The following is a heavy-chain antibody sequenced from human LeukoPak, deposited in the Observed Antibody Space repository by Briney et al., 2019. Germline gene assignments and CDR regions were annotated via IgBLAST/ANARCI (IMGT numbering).Heavy chain of an antibody. V-gene: IGHV3-48*03. Sequence: GGSLRLSCAASGFTFSSYEMNWVRQAPGKGLEWVSYISSSGSTVYYADSVKGRFTVSRDNAKNSLYLQMNSLRAEDTAVYYCARETGSFDYWGQGTLVTVSS. D-gene: IGHD3-9*01. CDR3: ARETGSFDY. CDR2: ISSSGSTV. J-gene: IGHJ4*02. CDR1: GFTFSSYE.